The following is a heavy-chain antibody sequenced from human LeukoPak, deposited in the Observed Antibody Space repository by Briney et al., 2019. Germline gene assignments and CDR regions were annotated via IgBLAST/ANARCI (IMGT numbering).Heavy chain of an antibody. CDR1: GGTFSSYA. V-gene: IGHV1-18*01. Sequence: ASVKVSCKASGGTFSSYAISWVRQAPGQGLEWMGWISAYNGNTNYAQKLQGRVTMTTDTSTSTAYMELRSLRSDDTAVYYCARDRISRLGIPYYFDYWGQGTLVTVSS. CDR3: ARDRISRLGIPYYFDY. D-gene: IGHD3/OR15-3a*01. J-gene: IGHJ4*02. CDR2: ISAYNGNT.